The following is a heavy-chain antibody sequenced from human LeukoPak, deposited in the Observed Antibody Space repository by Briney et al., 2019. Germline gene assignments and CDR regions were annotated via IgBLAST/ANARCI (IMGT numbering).Heavy chain of an antibody. V-gene: IGHV1-69*04. J-gene: IGHJ6*02. CDR2: IIPIFGIA. Sequence: GSSAKVSCKASGGTFSSYAISWVRQAPGQGLEWMGRIIPIFGIANYAQKFQGRVTITADKSTSTAYMELSSLRSEDTAVYYCARDPHIVVVTADYYGMDVWGQGTTVTVSS. CDR1: GGTFSSYA. CDR3: ARDPHIVVVTADYYGMDV. D-gene: IGHD2-21*02.